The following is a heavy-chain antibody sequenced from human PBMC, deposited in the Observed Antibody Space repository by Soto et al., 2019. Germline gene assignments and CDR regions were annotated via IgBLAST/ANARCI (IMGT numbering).Heavy chain of an antibody. CDR3: ARLGAYYQSLDP. CDR2: INPSGGTT. J-gene: IGHJ5*02. CDR1: GYTFTTYY. D-gene: IGHD2-21*01. Sequence: ASVKVSCKASGYTFTTYYMHWVRQAPGQGLEWMGIINPSGGTTSYNPSLKSRVTISLETSKSQFSLRLTSVTAADSAVYYCARLGAYYQSLDPWGPGTLVTVSS. V-gene: IGHV1-46*01.